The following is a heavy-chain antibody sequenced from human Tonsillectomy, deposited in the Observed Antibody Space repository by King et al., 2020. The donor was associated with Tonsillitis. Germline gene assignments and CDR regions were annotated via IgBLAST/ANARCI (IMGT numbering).Heavy chain of an antibody. CDR2: IYWNDDK. Sequence: TLKESGPTLVKPTQTLTLTCTFSGFSLSRSGVGVGWIRQPPGKALEWLAVIYWNDDKRYSPSLKSRLTVTKDTSKNQVVLKMSNMDPVDTATYYCAHLRGYKVRGIINDAFDIWGQGTMVTGSS. J-gene: IGHJ3*02. CDR1: GFSLSRSGVG. CDR3: AHLRGYKVRGIINDAFDI. D-gene: IGHD3-10*01. V-gene: IGHV2-5*01.